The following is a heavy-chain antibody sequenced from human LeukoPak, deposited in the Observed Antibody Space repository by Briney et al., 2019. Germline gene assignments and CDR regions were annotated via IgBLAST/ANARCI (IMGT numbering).Heavy chain of an antibody. Sequence: ASVRVSCKTSGYTFSNFGINWVRQAPGQGLEWMGWISGNNDNPNYGQKIQGRFTVTTDSSTSTAYMELRNLTFDDTAVYYCARDETSTDDFWGQGTLVTVSS. J-gene: IGHJ4*03. CDR3: ARDETSTDDF. D-gene: IGHD2-2*01. CDR1: GYTFSNFG. CDR2: ISGNNDNP. V-gene: IGHV1-18*01.